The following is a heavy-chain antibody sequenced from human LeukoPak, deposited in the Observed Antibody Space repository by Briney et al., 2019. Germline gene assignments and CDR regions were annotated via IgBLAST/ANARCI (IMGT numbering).Heavy chain of an antibody. CDR1: GFTFNSFS. J-gene: IGHJ4*02. V-gene: IGHV3-48*02. D-gene: IGHD2-8*02. Sequence: GGSLRLSCVASGFTFNSFSMNWVRQAPGKGLEWVSYISSISSIIYYAGSVKGRFTISRDNAKNSLYLQMNSLRDEDTAIYYCARIATGGPLHWGQGTLVIVSS. CDR3: ARIATGGPLH. CDR2: ISSISSII.